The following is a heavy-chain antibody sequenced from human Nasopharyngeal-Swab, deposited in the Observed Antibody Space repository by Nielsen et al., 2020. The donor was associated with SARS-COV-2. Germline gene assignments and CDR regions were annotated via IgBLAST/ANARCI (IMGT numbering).Heavy chain of an antibody. CDR1: GYSFTTYW. Sequence: GEPLKISCKGSGYSFTTYWIGWVRQMPGEGLEWMGIIYPGDSNTRYSPSFQGQVTISVDKYSSTAYLQWSSLKASDTAIYYCARPMRPMGHYYFGMDVWGQGTTVTVSS. V-gene: IGHV5-51*01. D-gene: IGHD1-26*01. CDR2: IYPGDSNT. CDR3: ARPMRPMGHYYFGMDV. J-gene: IGHJ6*02.